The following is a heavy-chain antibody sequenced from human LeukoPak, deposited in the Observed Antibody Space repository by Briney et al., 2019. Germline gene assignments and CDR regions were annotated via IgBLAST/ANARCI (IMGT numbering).Heavy chain of an antibody. J-gene: IGHJ1*01. D-gene: IGHD2-21*02. CDR3: ARDGEHIVVVTAIPRAEYFRH. CDR1: GYTFTSYY. V-gene: IGHV1-46*01. Sequence: ASVKVSCKASGYTFTSYYMHWVRQAPGQGLEWMGIINPSGGSTSYAQKFQGRVTMTRDTSTSTVYMELSSLRSEDTAVYYCARDGEHIVVVTAIPRAEYFRHWGQGTLVTVSS. CDR2: INPSGGST.